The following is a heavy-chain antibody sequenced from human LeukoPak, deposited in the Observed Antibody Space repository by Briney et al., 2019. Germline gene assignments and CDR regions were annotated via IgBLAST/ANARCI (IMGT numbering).Heavy chain of an antibody. Sequence: PGGSLRLSCAASGFTFSSYWMSWVRQAPGKGLEWVANIKQDGSEKYYVDSVKGRFTISRDKAKNSLYLQMNSLRAEDTALYYCARDFRITYYYGSGSYYLDYWGQGTLVTVSS. D-gene: IGHD3-10*01. CDR1: GFTFSSYW. CDR3: ARDFRITYYYGSGSYYLDY. CDR2: IKQDGSEK. V-gene: IGHV3-7*01. J-gene: IGHJ4*02.